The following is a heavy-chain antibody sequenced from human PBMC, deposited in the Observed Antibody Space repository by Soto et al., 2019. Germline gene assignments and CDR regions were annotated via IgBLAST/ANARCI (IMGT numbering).Heavy chain of an antibody. CDR1: GYTFTGYY. CDR2: INPNSGGT. Sequence: QAQLVQSGAEVKKPGASVKVSCKASGYTFTGYYMHWVRQAPGQGLEWMGWINPNSGGTNYAQKCQGWVTMTRDTSISTAYMELSRLRSDDTAVYYGARANGASEYFQHWGQGTLVTVSS. V-gene: IGHV1-2*04. J-gene: IGHJ1*01. D-gene: IGHD4-17*01. CDR3: ARANGASEYFQH.